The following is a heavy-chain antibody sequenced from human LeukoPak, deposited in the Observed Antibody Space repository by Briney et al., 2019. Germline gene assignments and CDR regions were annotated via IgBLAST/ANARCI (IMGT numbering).Heavy chain of an antibody. CDR1: GFTFSSYS. Sequence: PGGSLRLSCATSGFTFSSYSMNWVRQAPGKGLEWVSYISSSSSTIYYADSVKGRFTISRDNAKNSLYLQMNSLRAEDTAVYYCAVPLYSGSYQIFDYWGQGTLVTVSS. V-gene: IGHV3-48*01. CDR3: AVPLYSGSYQIFDY. CDR2: ISSSSSTI. J-gene: IGHJ4*02. D-gene: IGHD1-26*01.